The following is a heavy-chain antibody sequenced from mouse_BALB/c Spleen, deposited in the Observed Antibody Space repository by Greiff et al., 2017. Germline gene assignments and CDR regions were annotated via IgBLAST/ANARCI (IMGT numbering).Heavy chain of an antibody. V-gene: IGHV5-6*01. Sequence: EVQRVESGGDLVKPGGSLKLSCAASGFTFSSYGMSWVRQTPDKRLEWVATISSGGSYTYYPDSVKGRFTISRDNAKNTLYLQMSSLKSEDTAMYYCARPTDGNYAYAMDYWGQGTSVTVSS. CDR2: ISSGGSYT. CDR3: ARPTDGNYAYAMDY. CDR1: GFTFSSYG. J-gene: IGHJ4*01. D-gene: IGHD2-1*01.